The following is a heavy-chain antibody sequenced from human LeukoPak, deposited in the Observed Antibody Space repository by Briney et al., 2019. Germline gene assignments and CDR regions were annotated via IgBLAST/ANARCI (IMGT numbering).Heavy chain of an antibody. J-gene: IGHJ4*02. CDR3: AKAGGGYCGSTSRERHPFDY. CDR1: GFTFSSYA. D-gene: IGHD2-2*01. CDR2: ISGSGGST. Sequence: PGGSLRLSCAASGFTFSSYAMSWVRQAPGKGLEWVSAISGSGGSTYYADSVKGRFTISRDNSKNTLYLQMNSLRAEDTAVYYCAKAGGGYCGSTSRERHPFDYWGQGTLVTVSS. V-gene: IGHV3-23*01.